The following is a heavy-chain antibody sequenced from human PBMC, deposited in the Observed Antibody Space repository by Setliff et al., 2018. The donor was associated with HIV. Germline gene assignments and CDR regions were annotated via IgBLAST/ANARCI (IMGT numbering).Heavy chain of an antibody. V-gene: IGHV4-61*02. J-gene: IGHJ5*02. Sequence: SETLSLTCTVSGGSMSSGSYFWSWIRQPAGKGLEWIGRIYTSGSTDYNPSLKSRLTISVDTPKNQFSLKLSSVTAADTAVYYCARGRAGTGLDPWGQGTLVTVSS. CDR1: GGSMSSGSYF. CDR2: IYTSGST. CDR3: ARGRAGTGLDP. D-gene: IGHD6-13*01.